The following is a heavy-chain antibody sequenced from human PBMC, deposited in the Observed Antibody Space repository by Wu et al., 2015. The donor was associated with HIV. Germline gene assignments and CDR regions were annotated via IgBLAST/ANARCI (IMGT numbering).Heavy chain of an antibody. Sequence: QVQLVQSGAEVKKPGASVKVSCKASGYTFTGYYMHWVRQAPGQGLEWMGWINPNSGGTNYAQKLQGRVTMTTDTSTSTAYMELRSLRSDDTAVYYCARGRWFGELSREGQYFQHWGQGTRGHRLL. CDR3: ARGRWFGELSREGQYFQH. J-gene: IGHJ1*01. V-gene: IGHV1-2*02. CDR1: GYTFTGYY. D-gene: IGHD3-10*01. CDR2: INPNSGGT.